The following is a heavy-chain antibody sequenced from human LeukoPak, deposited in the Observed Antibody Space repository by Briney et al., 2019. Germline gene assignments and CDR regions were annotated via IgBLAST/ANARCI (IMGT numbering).Heavy chain of an antibody. V-gene: IGHV4-59*11. CDR1: GGSISSHY. CDR3: GRDALVGYFSYYYMDV. Sequence: SETLSLTCTVSGGSISSHYWTWIRQSPVKGLEWIGDISNSGSTSYNPSLKSRVTISIDTSKNQFPLKLSSVTAADTAVYYCGRDALVGYFSYYYMDVWGKGTTVTVSS. CDR2: ISNSGST. J-gene: IGHJ6*03. D-gene: IGHD2-15*01.